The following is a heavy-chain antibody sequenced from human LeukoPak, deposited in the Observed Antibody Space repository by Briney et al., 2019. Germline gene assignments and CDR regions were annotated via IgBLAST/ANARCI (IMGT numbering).Heavy chain of an antibody. D-gene: IGHD6-13*01. V-gene: IGHV4-34*01. CDR2: INHSGST. Sequence: SETLSLTCAVYGGSFSGYYWSWIRQPPGKGLEWIGEINHSGSTNYNPSLKSRVTISVDTSKNQFSLKLSSVTAADTAVYYRARVRYSSSWYVPNWFDPWGQGTLVTVSS. CDR1: GGSFSGYY. CDR3: ARVRYSSSWYVPNWFDP. J-gene: IGHJ5*02.